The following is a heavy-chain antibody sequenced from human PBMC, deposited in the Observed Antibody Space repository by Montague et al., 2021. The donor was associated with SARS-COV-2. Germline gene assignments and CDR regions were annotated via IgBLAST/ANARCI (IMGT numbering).Heavy chain of an antibody. D-gene: IGHD3-22*01. V-gene: IGHV4-39*02. CDR1: GASINSNRHF. J-gene: IGHJ3*01. Sequence: SETLSLTCTVSGASINSNRHFWGWIRQAPGKGLEWIGSIFSSGSTYYNPSLKTRVSISVDTSGNRLSLKLTSVTATDTAMYFCARAESYDSSGFLNDPFDGGGQGRRVTVSS. CDR3: ARAESYDSSGFLNDPFDG. CDR2: IFSSGST.